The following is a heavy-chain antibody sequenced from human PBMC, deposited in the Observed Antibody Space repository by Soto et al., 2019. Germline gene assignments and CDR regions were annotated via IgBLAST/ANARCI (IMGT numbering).Heavy chain of an antibody. CDR3: VRAAGYSGNDYVYYYGMDV. CDR1: GFTFRNYG. V-gene: IGHV3-33*01. CDR2: VWYDGGNK. J-gene: IGHJ6*02. D-gene: IGHD5-12*01. Sequence: QVQLVESGGGVVQPGRSLRLSCAASGFTFRNYGMHWVRQAPAKGLEWVALVWYDGGNKNYVDSVKGRFTISRDNSKNTLYLQMNSLRDEDTAVYYCVRAAGYSGNDYVYYYGMDVWGQWTKVIVSS.